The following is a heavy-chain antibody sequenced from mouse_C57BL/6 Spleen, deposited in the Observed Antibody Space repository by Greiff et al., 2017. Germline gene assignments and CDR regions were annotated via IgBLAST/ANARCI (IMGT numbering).Heavy chain of an antibody. J-gene: IGHJ1*03. Sequence: VQLQQSGPVLVKPGASVKMSCKASGYTFTDYYMNWVKQSHGKSLEWIGVINPYNGGTSYNQKFKGKATLTVDKSSSTAYMELNSLTSEDSAVYYCATLITTVVAHWYFDVWGTGTTVTVSS. CDR1: GYTFTDYY. CDR2: INPYNGGT. V-gene: IGHV1-19*01. D-gene: IGHD1-1*01. CDR3: ATLITTVVAHWYFDV.